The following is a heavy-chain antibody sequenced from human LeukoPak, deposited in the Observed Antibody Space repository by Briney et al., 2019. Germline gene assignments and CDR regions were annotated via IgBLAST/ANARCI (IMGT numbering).Heavy chain of an antibody. V-gene: IGHV3-48*02. J-gene: IGHJ3*02. CDR2: ISGSGSVS. CDR1: GFTFSSYS. Sequence: GGSLRLSRAASGFTFSSYSMNWVRQAPGKGLEWISYISGSGSVSYYEDSVKGRFTISRDNAKNSLYLQMNSLRDEDTALYYCARDGGFGFLAAFDIWGQGTMVTVSS. CDR3: ARDGGFGFLAAFDI. D-gene: IGHD3-10*01.